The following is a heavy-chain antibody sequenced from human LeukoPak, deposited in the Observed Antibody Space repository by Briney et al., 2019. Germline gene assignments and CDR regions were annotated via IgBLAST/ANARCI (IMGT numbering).Heavy chain of an antibody. CDR3: ARRTLLWFGELFGRNWFDP. J-gene: IGHJ5*02. D-gene: IGHD3-10*01. CDR1: GGSFSGYY. Sequence: SETLSLTCAVYGGSFSGYYWSWIREPPGKGLEWNGEINQSGSTNYNPSLKNRVTISVDTSKNQFSLKLSSVTAADTALYYCARRTLLWFGELFGRNWFDPWGQGTLVTVSS. CDR2: INQSGST. V-gene: IGHV4-34*01.